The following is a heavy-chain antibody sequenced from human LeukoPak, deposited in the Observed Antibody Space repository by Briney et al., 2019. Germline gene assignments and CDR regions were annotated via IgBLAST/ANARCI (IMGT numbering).Heavy chain of an antibody. CDR3: ARPHYDILTGRLNWFDP. D-gene: IGHD3-9*01. CDR2: IYYTGST. V-gene: IGHV4-39*01. CDR1: GGSISSSSYY. J-gene: IGHJ5*02. Sequence: SETLSLTCTVSGGSISSSSYYWDWIRQPPGKGLEWIGNIYYTGSTYYNPSLKSRVTISVETSKNQFSLKLSSVTAADTAVYYCARPHYDILTGRLNWFDPWGQGTLVTVSS.